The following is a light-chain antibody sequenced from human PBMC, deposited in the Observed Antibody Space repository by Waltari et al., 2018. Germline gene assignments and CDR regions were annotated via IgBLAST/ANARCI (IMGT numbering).Light chain of an antibody. CDR3: EMWDNSVVI. CDR2: QTR. CDR1: NLARKI. J-gene: IGLJ2*01. Sequence: SNELTQPQSVSVFPGQTAIIPCSGQNLARKIVSWFHQRPGHFPVVVFYQTRERPSGIPERYSGSISGNTATLAISGTQETDEGDYFCEMWDNSVVIFGGGTKLTVL. V-gene: IGLV3-1*01.